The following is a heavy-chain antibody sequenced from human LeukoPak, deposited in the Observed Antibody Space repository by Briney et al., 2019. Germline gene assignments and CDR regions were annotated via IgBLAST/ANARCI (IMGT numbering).Heavy chain of an antibody. CDR2: INHAGSA. V-gene: IGHV4-34*01. J-gene: IGHJ4*02. Sequence: SETLSLTCGVYDGSLTGYYWTWIRQSPGKGLEWLGEINHAGSANYNPSLKSRVAMSVDTSKNRFSLEVTSVTAADTGVYYCARAWANCGGDCYKPRDYWDQGTLVTVSS. CDR1: DGSLTGYY. CDR3: ARAWANCGGDCYKPRDY. D-gene: IGHD2-21*02.